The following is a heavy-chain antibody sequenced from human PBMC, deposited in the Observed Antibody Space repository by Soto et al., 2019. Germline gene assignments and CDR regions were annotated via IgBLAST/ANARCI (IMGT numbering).Heavy chain of an antibody. D-gene: IGHD2-21*02. CDR1: GYTFTSYG. V-gene: IGHV1-18*01. CDR2: ISAYNGNT. CDR3: VRDLSVVTATYNWFDP. J-gene: IGHJ5*02. Sequence: ASVKVSCKASGYTFTSYGISWVRQAPGQGLEWMGWISAYNGNTNYAQKLQGRVTMTTDTSTSTAYMELRSLRSDDTAVYYCVRDLSVVTATYNWFDPWGQGTLVTVSS.